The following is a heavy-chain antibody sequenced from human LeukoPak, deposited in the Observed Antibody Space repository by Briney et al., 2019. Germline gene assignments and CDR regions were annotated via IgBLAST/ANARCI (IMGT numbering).Heavy chain of an antibody. V-gene: IGHV3-23*01. J-gene: IGHJ4*02. CDR2: ISGSGGDT. D-gene: IGHD6-19*01. CDR3: AKTTAGYSSGRYPGWPIDY. Sequence: GGSLRLSCSASGFTFRSYAIYWVRQAPGKGLEWVSGISGSGGDTYFADSVKGRFTISRDNSKNTVFLQMDSLRAEDTAVYYCAKTTAGYSSGRYPGWPIDYWGQGTLVTVSS. CDR1: GFTFRSYA.